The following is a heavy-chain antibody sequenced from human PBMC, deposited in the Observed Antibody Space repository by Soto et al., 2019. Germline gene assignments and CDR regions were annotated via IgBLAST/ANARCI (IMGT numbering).Heavy chain of an antibody. CDR1: GYTFTSYA. J-gene: IGHJ4*01. V-gene: IGHV1-3*01. CDR3: ANQMIGVVNESLDY. CDR2: INAGNGNT. D-gene: IGHD3-22*01. Sequence: QVQLVQSGAEVKKPGASVKVSCKASGYTFTSYAMHWVRQAPGQRLEWMGWINAGNGNTKYSQKFQGSVTNTRDTSASTAYKELSSLRSEDTAVYYCANQMIGVVNESLDYWGHGTLVTVSS.